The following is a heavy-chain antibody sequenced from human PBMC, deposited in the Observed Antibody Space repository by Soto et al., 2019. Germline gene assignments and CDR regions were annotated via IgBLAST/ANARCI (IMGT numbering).Heavy chain of an antibody. CDR3: ARGMGHCSGGSCAYGMDV. D-gene: IGHD2-15*01. J-gene: IGHJ6*02. Sequence: LSLTCAISGDIVSSNSAAWNWIRQSPSRGLEWLGRTYYRSKWYNDYAVSVKSRITINPDTSKNQFSLQLNSVTPEDTAVYYCARGMGHCSGGSCAYGMDVWGQGTTVTVSS. V-gene: IGHV6-1*01. CDR1: GDIVSSNSAA. CDR2: TYYRSKWYN.